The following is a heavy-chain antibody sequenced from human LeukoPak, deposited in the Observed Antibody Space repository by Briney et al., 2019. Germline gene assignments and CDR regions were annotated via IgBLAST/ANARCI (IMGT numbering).Heavy chain of an antibody. CDR2: IIPMFGVT. CDR3: ARDRGLYDSSGYTFDY. Sequence: GASVKVSCEASGGTFSNYAISWVRQAPGHGLGWRGRIIPMFGVTDYAQKSQGRVTITADKSTDTAYMELSSLRSDDTAVYYCARDRGLYDSSGYTFDYWGQGTLVTVSS. D-gene: IGHD3-22*01. CDR1: GGTFSNYA. J-gene: IGHJ4*02. V-gene: IGHV1-69*04.